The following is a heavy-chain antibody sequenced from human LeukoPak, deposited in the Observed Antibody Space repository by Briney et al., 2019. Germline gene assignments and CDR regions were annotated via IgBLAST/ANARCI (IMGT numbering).Heavy chain of an antibody. CDR2: IYYSGST. V-gene: IGHV4-59*08. D-gene: IGHD3-22*01. J-gene: IGHJ6*02. Sequence: SETLSLTCSVSGGSINAYYWSWIRQPPGKGLEWIGYIYYSGSTNYNPSLKSRVTISVDTSKNQFSLKLSSVTAADTAVYYCARPYDSSGYWDYYGMDVWGQGTTVTVSS. CDR1: GGSINAYY. CDR3: ARPYDSSGYWDYYGMDV.